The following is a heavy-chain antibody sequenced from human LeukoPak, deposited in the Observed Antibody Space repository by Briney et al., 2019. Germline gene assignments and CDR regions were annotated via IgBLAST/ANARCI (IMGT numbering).Heavy chain of an antibody. CDR1: GGSISSSSYY. CDR2: IYYSGST. V-gene: IGHV4-39*01. D-gene: IGHD2-15*01. CDR3: AGYCSGGSCFDY. J-gene: IGHJ4*02. Sequence: SETLSLTCTVSGGSISSSSYYWGWIRQPPGKGLEWIGSIYYSGSTYYNPSLKSRVTISVDTSKNQFSLKLSFVTAADTAVYYCAGYCSGGSCFDYWGQGTLVTVSS.